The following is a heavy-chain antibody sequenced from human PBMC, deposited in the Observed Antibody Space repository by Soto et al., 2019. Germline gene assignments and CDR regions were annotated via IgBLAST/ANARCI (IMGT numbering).Heavy chain of an antibody. Sequence: PGGSLRLSCAASGFTFSSFAMSWVRQAPGKGLEWVSAISGSGGSTYYADSVKGRFTISRDNSKNTLYLQMNSLRAEDTAVYYCAKDPSNIAAAGTRQFDYWGQGTLVTVSS. V-gene: IGHV3-23*01. CDR2: ISGSGGST. CDR1: GFTFSSFA. J-gene: IGHJ4*02. CDR3: AKDPSNIAAAGTRQFDY. D-gene: IGHD6-13*01.